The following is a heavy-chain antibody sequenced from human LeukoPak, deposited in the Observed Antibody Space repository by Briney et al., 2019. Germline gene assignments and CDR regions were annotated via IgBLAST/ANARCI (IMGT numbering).Heavy chain of an antibody. CDR3: ARGHYYDSSGYSGDDAFDI. Sequence: GGSLRLSCAGSGFSFNNYALAWVRQAPGKGLEWVAVISYDGSNKYYADSVKGRFTISRDNSKNTLYLQMNSLRAEDTAVYYCARGHYYDSSGYSGDDAFDIWGQGTMVTVSS. CDR1: GFSFNNYA. V-gene: IGHV3-30-3*01. CDR2: ISYDGSNK. J-gene: IGHJ3*02. D-gene: IGHD3-22*01.